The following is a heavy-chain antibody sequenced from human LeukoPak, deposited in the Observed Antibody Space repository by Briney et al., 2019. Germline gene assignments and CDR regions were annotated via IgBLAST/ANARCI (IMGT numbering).Heavy chain of an antibody. D-gene: IGHD4-11*01. CDR3: VRDFSNYVAFFDS. V-gene: IGHV3-30*02. CDR1: GFTFRNHG. CDR2: IRYDELQD. J-gene: IGHJ4*02. Sequence: GGSLRLSCATSGFTFRNHGMHWVRQAPGKGLEWVAFIRYDELQDYYADSVRGRFTISRDNSKSALYLQMGSLRPEDTAMYYCVRDFSNYVAFFDSWGQGVLVTVSS.